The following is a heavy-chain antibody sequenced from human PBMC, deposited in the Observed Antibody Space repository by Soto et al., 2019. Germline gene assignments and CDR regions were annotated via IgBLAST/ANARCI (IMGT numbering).Heavy chain of an antibody. D-gene: IGHD3-10*01. CDR1: GGSISSSSYY. CDR3: ARLDRGYGSGSYFHKKRVHYFDY. CDR2: IYYSGST. J-gene: IGHJ4*02. Sequence: PSETLSLTCTVSGGSISSSSYYWGWIRQPPGKGLEWIGSIYYSGSTYYNPSLKSRVTISVDTSKNQFSLKLSSVTAADTAVYYCARLDRGYGSGSYFHKKRVHYFDYWGQGALVTVSS. V-gene: IGHV4-39*01.